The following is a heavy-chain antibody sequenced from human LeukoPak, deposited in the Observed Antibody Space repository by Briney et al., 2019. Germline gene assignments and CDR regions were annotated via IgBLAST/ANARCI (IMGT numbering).Heavy chain of an antibody. Sequence: PGGSRRLSCAASGFTFSSYWMSWVRQAPGKGLEWVANIKQDGSENYYVDPVKGRFTISRDSAKNSLYLQMNSVRAEDTAVDYCAGGEIWCGDTLDAFDIWGQGRMVTVSS. J-gene: IGHJ3*02. CDR1: GFTFSSYW. V-gene: IGHV3-7*03. CDR2: IKQDGSEN. D-gene: IGHD3-10*01. CDR3: AGGEIWCGDTLDAFDI.